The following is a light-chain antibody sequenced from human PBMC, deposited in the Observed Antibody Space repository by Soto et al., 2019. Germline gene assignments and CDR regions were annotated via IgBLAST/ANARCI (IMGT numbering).Light chain of an antibody. Sequence: QSALTQPASVSGSPGQSITIACTGTSSDIGGYNFVSWYQQHPGKAPKLLIYDVGNRPSGVSNRFSGSKSGNTASLTISGLQAEDEAHYYCNSYRTVSTYVFGTGNKLTVL. J-gene: IGLJ1*01. CDR1: SSDIGGYNF. CDR3: NSYRTVSTYV. CDR2: DVG. V-gene: IGLV2-14*01.